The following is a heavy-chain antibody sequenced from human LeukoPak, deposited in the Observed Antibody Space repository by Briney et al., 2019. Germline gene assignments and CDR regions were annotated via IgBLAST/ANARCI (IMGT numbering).Heavy chain of an antibody. Sequence: ETLSLTCTVSGGSITSYYWSWVRQAPGKGLEWVSAISGSGGSTYYADSVKGRFTISRDNAKNTLYLQANSLRAEDTAVYYCARGAARCSGGHCYPDWGRGTLVTVSS. CDR2: ISGSGGST. V-gene: IGHV3-23*01. CDR1: GGSITSYY. J-gene: IGHJ4*02. D-gene: IGHD2-15*01. CDR3: ARGAARCSGGHCYPD.